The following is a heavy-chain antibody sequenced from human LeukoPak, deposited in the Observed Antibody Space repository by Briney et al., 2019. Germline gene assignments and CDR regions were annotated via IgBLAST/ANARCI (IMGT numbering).Heavy chain of an antibody. CDR3: ARDRIAVAGPRSMDV. CDR1: GGTFSSYA. CDR2: IIPIFGTA. J-gene: IGHJ6*02. V-gene: IGHV1-69*01. D-gene: IGHD6-19*01. Sequence: SVKVSCKASGGTFSSYAISWVRRAPGQGLEWMGGIIPIFGTANYAQKFQGRVTITADESTSTAYMELSSLRSEDTAVYYCARDRIAVAGPRSMDVWGQGTTVTVSS.